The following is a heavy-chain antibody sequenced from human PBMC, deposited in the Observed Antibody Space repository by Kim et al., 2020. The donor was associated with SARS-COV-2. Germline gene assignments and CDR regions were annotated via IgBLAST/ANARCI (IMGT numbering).Heavy chain of an antibody. CDR1: GGSFSGYY. V-gene: IGHV4-34*01. Sequence: SETLSLTCAVYGGSFSGYYWSWIRQPPGKGLEWIGEINHSGSTNYNPSLKSRVTISVDTSKNQFSLKLSSVTAADTAVYYCARARLGSSWLLYYYYGMDVWGQGTTVTVSS. CDR2: INHSGST. CDR3: ARARLGSSWLLYYYYGMDV. J-gene: IGHJ6*02. D-gene: IGHD6-13*01.